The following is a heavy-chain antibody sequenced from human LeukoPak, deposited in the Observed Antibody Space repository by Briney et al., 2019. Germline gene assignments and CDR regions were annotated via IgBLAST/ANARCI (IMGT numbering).Heavy chain of an antibody. D-gene: IGHD6-13*01. V-gene: IGHV4-59*01. CDR2: IYYSGST. CDR1: GGSTSSYY. CDR3: ARKDSSSHFDY. J-gene: IGHJ4*02. Sequence: SETLSLTCTVSGGSTSSYYWSWIRQPPGKGLEWIGYIYYSGSTNYNPSLKSRVTISVDTSKNQFSLKLSSVTAADTAVYYCARKDSSSHFDYWGQGTLVTVSS.